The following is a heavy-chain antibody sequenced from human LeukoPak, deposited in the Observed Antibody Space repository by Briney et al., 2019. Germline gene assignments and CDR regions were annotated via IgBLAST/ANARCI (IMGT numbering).Heavy chain of an antibody. D-gene: IGHD3-22*01. Sequence: KPSETLSLTCAVYGGSFSGYYWSWIRQPPGKGLEWIGEINHSGSTNYNPSLKSRVTISVDTSKSQFSLKLSSVTAADTAVYYCARVNYYDSSGAYYYMDVWGRGTTVTVSS. V-gene: IGHV4-34*01. CDR2: INHSGST. CDR3: ARVNYYDSSGAYYYMDV. J-gene: IGHJ6*03. CDR1: GGSFSGYY.